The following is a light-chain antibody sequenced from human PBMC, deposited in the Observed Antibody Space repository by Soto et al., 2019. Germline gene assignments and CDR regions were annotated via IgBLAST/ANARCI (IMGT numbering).Light chain of an antibody. CDR2: KAS. J-gene: IGKJ1*01. CDR1: QSISDW. V-gene: IGKV1-5*03. CDR3: QQYNNLWT. Sequence: DIQMTQSPSTLSASVGARVTITCRASQSISDWLAWYQQKPGKAPKLLIYKASSLESGVPSRFSGSGSGTEFTLTISSLQPDDFATYYCQQYNNLWTFGQGTKVDIK.